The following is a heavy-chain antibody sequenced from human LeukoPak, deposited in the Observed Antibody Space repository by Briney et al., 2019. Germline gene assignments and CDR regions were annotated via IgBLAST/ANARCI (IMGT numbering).Heavy chain of an antibody. CDR3: ARDIISPGFGELFRDY. CDR2: ISSSGSTI. CDR1: GFTFSSYE. J-gene: IGHJ4*02. V-gene: IGHV3-48*03. Sequence: PGASLRLSCAASGFTFSSYEMNWVRQAPGKGLEWVSYISSSGSTIYYADSVKGRFTISRDNTKNSLYLQMNSLRAEDTAVYYCARDIISPGFGELFRDYWGQGTLVTVSS. D-gene: IGHD3-10*01.